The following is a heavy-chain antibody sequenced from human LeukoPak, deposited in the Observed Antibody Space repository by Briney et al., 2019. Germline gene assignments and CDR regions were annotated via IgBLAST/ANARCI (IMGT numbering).Heavy chain of an antibody. CDR1: GGTFSSYA. J-gene: IGHJ4*02. CDR3: ARGVQEGFLEWVGDH. CDR2: IIPILGIA. D-gene: IGHD3-3*01. Sequence: SSVKVTCKASGGTFSSYAISWVRQAPGQGLEWMGRIIPILGIANYAQKFQGRVTITADKPTSTAYMELSSLRSEDTAVYYCARGVQEGFLEWVGDHWGQGAMVTVSS. V-gene: IGHV1-69*04.